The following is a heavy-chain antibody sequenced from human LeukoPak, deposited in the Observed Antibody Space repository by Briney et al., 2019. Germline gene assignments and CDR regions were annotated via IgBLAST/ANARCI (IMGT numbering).Heavy chain of an antibody. CDR2: INPSGGST. CDR3: ASAPASDSSGWSPASY. V-gene: IGHV1-46*01. J-gene: IGHJ4*02. Sequence: ASVKVSCKASGYTFTSYYMHWVRQAPGQGLEWMGTINPSGGSTSYAQKFQGRVTMSRDTSTSTVYMELSSLRSEDTAVYYCASAPASDSSGWSPASYWGQGTLVTVSS. D-gene: IGHD6-19*01. CDR1: GYTFTSYY.